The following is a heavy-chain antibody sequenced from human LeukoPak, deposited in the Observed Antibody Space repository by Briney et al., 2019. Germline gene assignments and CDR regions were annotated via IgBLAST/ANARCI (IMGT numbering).Heavy chain of an antibody. CDR1: GFPFSEYW. J-gene: IGHJ4*01. CDR3: ARVFDSSTSCPQSLPY. Sequence: VRTLRLSCAASGFPFSEYWMTWVRQAPGKGLEWVPNIKQDGSEKYYVDSVKGRFTISRDNAKNVLYLQMHSLRFEATAVFFFARVFDSSTSCPQSLPYRGRGTLVTVSS. D-gene: IGHD2-2*01. CDR2: IKQDGSEK. V-gene: IGHV3-7*01.